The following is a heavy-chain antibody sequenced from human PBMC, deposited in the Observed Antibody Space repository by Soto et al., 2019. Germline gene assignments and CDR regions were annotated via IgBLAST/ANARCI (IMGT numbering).Heavy chain of an antibody. J-gene: IGHJ4*02. CDR3: ARHAGYSSGWYFDY. CDR2: IYYSGST. Sequence: SETLSLTCTVSGGSISSYYWSWIRQPPGKGLEWIGYIYYSGSTNYNPSLKSRVTISVDTSKNQFSLKLSSVTAADTAVYYCARHAGYSSGWYFDYWGQGTLVTVSS. V-gene: IGHV4-59*08. CDR1: GGSISSYY. D-gene: IGHD6-19*01.